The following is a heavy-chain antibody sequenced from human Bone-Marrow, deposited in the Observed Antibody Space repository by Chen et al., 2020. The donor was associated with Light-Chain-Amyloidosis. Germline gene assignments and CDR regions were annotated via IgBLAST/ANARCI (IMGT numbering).Heavy chain of an antibody. J-gene: IGHJ6*03. V-gene: IGHV4-61*02. CDR2: IYTSGST. D-gene: IGHD2-15*01. Sequence: QVQLQESGPGLVKPSQTLSLTCTFSGCSISSGSYYCSWIRQPAGKGLEWIGRIYTSGSTNYNPSLKSRVTISVDTSKNQFSLKLSSVTAADTAVYYCARDRLARAGYCSGGSCYGRPSYYMDVWGKGTTVTVSS. CDR3: ARDRLARAGYCSGGSCYGRPSYYMDV. CDR1: GCSISSGSYY.